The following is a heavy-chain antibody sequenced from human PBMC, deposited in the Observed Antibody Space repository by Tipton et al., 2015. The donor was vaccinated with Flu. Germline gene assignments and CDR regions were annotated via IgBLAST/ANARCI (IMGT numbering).Heavy chain of an antibody. CDR1: GFTFDRYT. Sequence: SLRLSCAASGFTFDRYTMHWVRLHPGKGLEWVSFVSLDGGSTHYADSVKGRFTISRDNYENSLFLQMTSLTPEDSCFYYCAKDIGSDSSNWVYIDNWGEGTLVSFSS. D-gene: IGHD3-22*01. J-gene: IGHJ4*02. V-gene: IGHV3-43*01. CDR2: VSLDGGST. CDR3: AKDIGSDSSNWVYIDN.